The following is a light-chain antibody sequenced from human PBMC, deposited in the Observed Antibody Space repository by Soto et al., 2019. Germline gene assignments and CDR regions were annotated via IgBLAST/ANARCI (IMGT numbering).Light chain of an antibody. Sequence: QSALTQPASVSGSPGQSITISCTGTSSDVGGYNYVSWYQQHPGKAPKLMIYDVSNRPSGVSNRFSGSKSGNTASLTLSGLQAEDEAGYYCSSYTSGSTLVFGGGTKLTVL. CDR1: SSDVGGYNY. V-gene: IGLV2-14*01. CDR3: SSYTSGSTLV. J-gene: IGLJ2*01. CDR2: DVS.